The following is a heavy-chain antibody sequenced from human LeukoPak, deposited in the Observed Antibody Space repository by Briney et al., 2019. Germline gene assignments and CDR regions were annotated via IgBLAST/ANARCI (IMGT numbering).Heavy chain of an antibody. CDR2: MNPNSGNT. CDR3: AREPPSLYYYYGMDV. Sequence: ASVKVSCKASGYTFTSYDINWVRQATGQGLEWMGWMNPNSGNTGYAQKYQGRVTMTRNTSISTAYMELSSLRSEDTAVYYCAREPPSLYYYYGMDVWGQGTTVTVSS. J-gene: IGHJ6*02. D-gene: IGHD1-14*01. V-gene: IGHV1-8*01. CDR1: GYTFTSYD.